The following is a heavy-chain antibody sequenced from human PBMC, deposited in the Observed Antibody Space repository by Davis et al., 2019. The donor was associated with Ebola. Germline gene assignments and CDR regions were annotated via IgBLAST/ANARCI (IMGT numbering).Heavy chain of an antibody. CDR2: IIPILGKG. V-gene: IGHV1-69*04. CDR1: GYTFTNYY. D-gene: IGHD3-3*01. CDR3: AREGSPSFGVDV. Sequence: SVKVSCKASGYTFTNYYMHWVRQAPGQGLEWMGRIIPILGKGDYAQKFQDRVTITADRSSSTAYMELRSLRSEDTATYYCAREGSPSFGVDVWGQGTTVTVSS. J-gene: IGHJ6*02.